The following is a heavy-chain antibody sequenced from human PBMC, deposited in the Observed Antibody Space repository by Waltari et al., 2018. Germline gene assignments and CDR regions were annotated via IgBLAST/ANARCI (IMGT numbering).Heavy chain of an antibody. CDR3: ATGGWGFYFDY. D-gene: IGHD7-27*01. J-gene: IGHJ4*02. V-gene: IGHV3-21*01. Sequence: EEQLVESGGGLVKPGGSLRLSCAGSGFTFSHYNMNWVRQAPGKGLEWVSSISTTSTYTHYADSVKGRCTISRDNAKNSLFLQMNSLTTEDTAVYYCATGGWGFYFDYWGQGTLLTVSS. CDR2: ISTTSTYT. CDR1: GFTFSHYN.